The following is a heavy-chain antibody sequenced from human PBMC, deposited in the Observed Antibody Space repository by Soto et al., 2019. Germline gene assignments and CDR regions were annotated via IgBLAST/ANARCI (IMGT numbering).Heavy chain of an antibody. D-gene: IGHD3-3*01. CDR1: GGSISSGDYY. J-gene: IGHJ4*02. CDR3: ARARFLEWLLSYFDY. CDR2: IYYSGST. Sequence: PSETLSLTCTVSGGSISSGDYYWSWIRQPPGKGLEWIGYIYYSGSTYYNPSLKSRVTKSVDTSKNQFSLKLSSVTAADTAVYYCARARFLEWLLSYFDYWGQGTLVTVSS. V-gene: IGHV4-30-4*01.